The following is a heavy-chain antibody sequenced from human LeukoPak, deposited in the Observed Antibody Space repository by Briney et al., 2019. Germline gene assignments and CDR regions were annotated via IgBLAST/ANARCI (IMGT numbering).Heavy chain of an antibody. CDR1: GYTFTSYG. CDR2: ISAYNGNT. V-gene: IGHV1-18*01. D-gene: IGHD3-10*01. Sequence: ASVKVSCKASGYTFTSYGISWVRQAPGQGLEWMGWISAYNGNTNYAQKLQGRVTMTTDTSTSTAYMELSSLRSEDTAVYYCARERCIPHHGSGSYYGCPNAFDIWGQGTMVTVSS. J-gene: IGHJ3*02. CDR3: ARERCIPHHGSGSYYGCPNAFDI.